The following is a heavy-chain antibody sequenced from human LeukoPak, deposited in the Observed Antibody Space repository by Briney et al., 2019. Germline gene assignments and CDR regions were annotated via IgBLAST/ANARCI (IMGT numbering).Heavy chain of an antibody. CDR2: ISSSSSYI. Sequence: GSLRLSCAASGFSFSNSAMSWVRQAPGKGLEWVSSISSSSSYIYYADSVKGRFTISRDNAKNSLYLQMNSLRAEDTAVYYCARAFWPYSSSHFDYWGQGTLVTVSS. J-gene: IGHJ4*02. CDR1: GFSFSNSA. V-gene: IGHV3-21*01. D-gene: IGHD6-6*01. CDR3: ARAFWPYSSSHFDY.